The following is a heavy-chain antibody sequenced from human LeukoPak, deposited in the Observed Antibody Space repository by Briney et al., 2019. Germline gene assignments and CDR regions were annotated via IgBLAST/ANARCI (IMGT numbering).Heavy chain of an antibody. D-gene: IGHD2-21*01. CDR2: INSDGSST. J-gene: IGHJ4*02. CDR1: GFTFSSYW. Sequence: PGGSPRLSCAASGFTFSSYWMHWVRQAPGKGLVWVSRINSDGSSTSYADSVKGRFTISRDNAKNTLYLQMNSLRAEDTAVYYCARAGVCGGDCFDYWGQGTLVTVSS. V-gene: IGHV3-74*01. CDR3: ARAGVCGGDCFDY.